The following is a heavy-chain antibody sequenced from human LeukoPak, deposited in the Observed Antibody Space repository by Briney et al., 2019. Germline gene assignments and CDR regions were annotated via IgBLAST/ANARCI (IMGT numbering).Heavy chain of an antibody. CDR2: IKEDGTET. J-gene: IGHJ4*02. Sequence: GGSLRLSCAASGFMFSSNWMSWVRLAPGKGLEWVANIKEDGTETYYVDSVKGRFTISRDNAKNSLYLQMNSLRVEDTAVYYCAKEGRSLQAYWGQGTLVTVSS. CDR1: GFMFSSNW. V-gene: IGHV3-7*03. D-gene: IGHD5-24*01. CDR3: AKEGRSLQAY.